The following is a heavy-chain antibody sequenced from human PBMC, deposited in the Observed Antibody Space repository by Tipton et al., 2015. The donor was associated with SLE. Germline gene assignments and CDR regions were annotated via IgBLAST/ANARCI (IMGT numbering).Heavy chain of an antibody. D-gene: IGHD1-26*01. CDR3: ARRPQRIVGATRDAFDI. Sequence: SLRLSCAASGFTVTNYGMMWVRQAPGKGLEWVSVFYSGGSTYYADSVKGRFTISRDNSKNTLYLQMNSLRAEDTAVYYCARRPQRIVGATRDAFDIWGQGTMVTFSS. CDR2: FYSGGST. V-gene: IGHV3-53*05. CDR1: GFTVTNYG. J-gene: IGHJ3*02.